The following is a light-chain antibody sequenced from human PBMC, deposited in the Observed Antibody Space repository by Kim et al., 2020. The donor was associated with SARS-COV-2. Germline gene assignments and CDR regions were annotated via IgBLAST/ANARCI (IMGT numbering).Light chain of an antibody. CDR1: QSVSSSY. J-gene: IGKJ2*01. CDR2: GAS. V-gene: IGKV3-20*01. CDR3: QQYGSSPPYT. Sequence: PDVRATLTRRAIQSVSSSYLASYHQNPARDPSLLINGASIRVTGMPDWCSGSGSWTDFTLTISRLQPEDYAVYYCQQYGSSPPYTFGQGTKLEI.